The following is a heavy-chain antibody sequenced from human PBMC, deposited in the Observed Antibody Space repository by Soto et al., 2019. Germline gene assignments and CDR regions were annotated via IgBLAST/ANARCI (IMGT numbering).Heavy chain of an antibody. D-gene: IGHD1-26*01. CDR2: ISAYSGNR. Sequence: ASVKVSCKASGYTFTSYGLSWVRQAPGQGLEWMGWISAYSGNRNYAQKVKGRVTMTTDTSTNTAYMELRSLRSDDTAVYYCARDQVGATGDYWGQGTLVTVSS. CDR1: GYTFTSYG. V-gene: IGHV1-18*01. CDR3: ARDQVGATGDY. J-gene: IGHJ4*02.